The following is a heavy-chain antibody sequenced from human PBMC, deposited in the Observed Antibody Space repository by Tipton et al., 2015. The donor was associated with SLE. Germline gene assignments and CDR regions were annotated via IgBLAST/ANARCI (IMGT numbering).Heavy chain of an antibody. D-gene: IGHD6-19*01. CDR1: GFTFSSYG. V-gene: IGHV3-30*02. J-gene: IGHJ4*02. CDR2: IRYDGSNK. Sequence: SLRLSCAASGFTFSSYGMHWVRQAPGKGLEWVAFIRYDGSNKYYADSVKGRFTISRDNSKNTLYLQMNSLRAEDTAVYYCAREGYSSGSIDYWGQGTLVTVSS. CDR3: AREGYSSGSIDY.